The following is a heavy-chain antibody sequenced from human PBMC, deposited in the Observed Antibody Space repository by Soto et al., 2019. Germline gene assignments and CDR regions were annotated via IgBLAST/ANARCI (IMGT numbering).Heavy chain of an antibody. V-gene: IGHV1-18*01. J-gene: IGHJ4*02. CDR2: ISAYNGNT. Sequence: RQAPGQGLEWMGWISAYNGNTNYAQKLQGRVTMTTDTSTSTAYMELRSLRSDDTAVYYCARTDYGTFDYWGQGTLVTVSS. CDR3: ARTDYGTFDY. D-gene: IGHD3-10*01.